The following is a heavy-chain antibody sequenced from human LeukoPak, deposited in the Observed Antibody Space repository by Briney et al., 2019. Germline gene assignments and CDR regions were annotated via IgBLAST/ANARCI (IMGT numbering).Heavy chain of an antibody. CDR1: GYTFTSYD. V-gene: IGHV1-8*03. CDR3: ARGYRAVAGTEGTYDFSY. D-gene: IGHD6-19*01. CDR2: MNPNSGNT. Sequence: GASVKVSCKASGYTFTSYDINWVRQATGQGLEWMGWMNPNSGNTGYAQKFQGRVTITKNTSISTAYMELSSLRAEDTAVYYCARGYRAVAGTEGTYDFSYWGQGTLVTVSS. J-gene: IGHJ4*02.